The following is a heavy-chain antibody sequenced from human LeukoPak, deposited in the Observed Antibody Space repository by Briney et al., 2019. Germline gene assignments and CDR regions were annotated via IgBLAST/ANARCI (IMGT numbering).Heavy chain of an antibody. CDR3: ASLADIVVVPAAIGGYYYYYGMDV. V-gene: IGHV1-69*06. CDR1: GGTFSSYA. J-gene: IGHJ6*04. CDR2: IIPILGTA. D-gene: IGHD2-2*01. Sequence: SVKVSCKASGGTFSSYAISWVRQAPGQGLEWMGGIIPILGTANYAQKFQGRVTITADKSTSTAYIELSSLRSEDTAVYYCASLADIVVVPAAIGGYYYYYGMDVWGKGTTVTVSS.